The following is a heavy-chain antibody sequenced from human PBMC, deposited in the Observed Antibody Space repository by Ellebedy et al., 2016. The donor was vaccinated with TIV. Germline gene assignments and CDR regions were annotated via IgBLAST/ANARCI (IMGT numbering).Heavy chain of an antibody. J-gene: IGHJ4*02. CDR1: GGTFSTYG. Sequence: AASVKVSCKTSGGTFSTYGISWVRQAPGQGLEWMGAIIPMFGTADYAQKFQGRVTITADESTSTAYMELSSLRFEDTAVYYCARDDYGGKGDYWGQGTLVIVSS. D-gene: IGHD4-23*01. CDR2: IIPMFGTA. CDR3: ARDDYGGKGDY. V-gene: IGHV1-69*13.